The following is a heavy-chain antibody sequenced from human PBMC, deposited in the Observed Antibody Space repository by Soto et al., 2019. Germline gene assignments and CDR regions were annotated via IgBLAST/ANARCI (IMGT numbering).Heavy chain of an antibody. CDR3: ACHFSSSAPWSYYPLSLHY. D-gene: IGHD3-10*01. CDR2: IYYSGST. V-gene: IGHV4-39*01. Sequence: PGKGLEWIGTIYYSGSTYYNSSLKSRVTISVDTSKNQFSLKLSSVAAADTAVYYCACHFSSSAPWSYYPLSLHYCGHGLPVS. J-gene: IGHJ4*01.